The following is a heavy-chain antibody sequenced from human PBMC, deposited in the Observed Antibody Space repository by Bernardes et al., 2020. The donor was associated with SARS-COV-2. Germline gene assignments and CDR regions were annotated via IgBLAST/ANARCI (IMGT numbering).Heavy chain of an antibody. D-gene: IGHD6-13*01. J-gene: IGHJ6*02. Sequence: SETLSLTCTVSGGSISSSSYFWGWIRRPPGKGLEWIGSIYYSGNSYYNPSLKSRISMSVDMSKNQFSLRLSSVTAADTAVYYCARRSIAEAADYYYYGMDVWGQGTTVTVS. CDR1: GGSISSSSYF. CDR2: IYYSGNS. V-gene: IGHV4-39*01. CDR3: ARRSIAEAADYYYYGMDV.